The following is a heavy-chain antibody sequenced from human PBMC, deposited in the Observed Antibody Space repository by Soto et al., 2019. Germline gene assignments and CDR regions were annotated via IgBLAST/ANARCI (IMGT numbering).Heavy chain of an antibody. V-gene: IGHV4-39*01. D-gene: IGHD3-10*01. CDR1: GGSISSSSYY. Sequence: PSETLSLTCTVSGGSISSSSYYWGWIRQPPGKGLEWIGSIYYSGSTCYNPSRKSRVTISGDTSKNQFSLKLSTVTAADPAVYYCASLTRWSYYDYWGQGTLIIVSS. CDR3: ASLTRWSYYDY. J-gene: IGHJ4*02. CDR2: IYYSGST.